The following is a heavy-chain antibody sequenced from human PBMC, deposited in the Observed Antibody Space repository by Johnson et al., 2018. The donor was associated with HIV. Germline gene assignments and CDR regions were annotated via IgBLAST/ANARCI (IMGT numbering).Heavy chain of an antibody. J-gene: IGHJ3*02. CDR2: ISGRGGST. V-gene: IGHV3-11*04. CDR3: EGGGNKAFDI. CDR1: RFTFSDYY. D-gene: IGHD3-16*01. Sequence: QVQLVESGGGLVKPGGSLRLSCAASRFTFSDYYMSWIRQTPGKGLEWVSYISGRGGSTYYADSVKGRFTITRDNAKNSLYLQMNSLRAEDTAVYYCEGGGNKAFDIWGQGTMVTVSS.